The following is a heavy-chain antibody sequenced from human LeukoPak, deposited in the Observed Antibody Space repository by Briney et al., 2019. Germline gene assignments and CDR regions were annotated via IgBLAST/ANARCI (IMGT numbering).Heavy chain of an antibody. Sequence: ASVKVSCKTSGYPFANFAISWVRQARGQGLEWVGWISGDKGPTYYAPKLQDRVTLTTDSSTSTAYMELRNLRPDDTAVYYCARRPAYSSGWYDYWGQGTLVTVSS. J-gene: IGHJ4*02. CDR1: GYPFANFA. V-gene: IGHV1-18*01. D-gene: IGHD6-19*01. CDR3: ARRPAYSSGWYDY. CDR2: ISGDKGPT.